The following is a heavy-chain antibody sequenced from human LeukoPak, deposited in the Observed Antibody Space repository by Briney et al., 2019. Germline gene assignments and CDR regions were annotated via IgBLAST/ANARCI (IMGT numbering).Heavy chain of an antibody. CDR2: IRSDGGEN. CDR3: AKDRGVEYFDY. D-gene: IGHD3-10*01. J-gene: IGHJ4*02. CDR1: GFTFSSSG. V-gene: IGHV3-30*02. Sequence: QPGGSLRLSCAASGFTFSSSGMHWVRQAPGKGLEWVTFIRSDGGENYYADSVKGRFTISRDNSKNTLYLQMNSLRAEDTAVYHCAKDRGVEYFDYWGQGTLVTVSS.